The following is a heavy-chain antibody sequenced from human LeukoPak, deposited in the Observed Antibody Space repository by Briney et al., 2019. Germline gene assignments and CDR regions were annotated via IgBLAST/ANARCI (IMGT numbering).Heavy chain of an antibody. V-gene: IGHV4-59*12. CDR3: ARGENYDILTGYSRNWFDP. CDR1: GGSMRSYY. J-gene: IGHJ5*02. D-gene: IGHD3-9*01. Sequence: SETLSLTCTVSGGSMRSYYWNWVRQPPGKRLEWIGNVYYSGSTTYNPSLKSRVTISVDTSKNQFSLKLSSVTAADTAVYYCARGENYDILTGYSRNWFDPWGQGTLVTVSS. CDR2: VYYSGST.